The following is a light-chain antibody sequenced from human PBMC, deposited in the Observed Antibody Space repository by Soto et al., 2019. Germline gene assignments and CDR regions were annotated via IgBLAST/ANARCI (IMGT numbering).Light chain of an antibody. J-gene: IGLJ1*01. CDR2: EVN. CDR1: SSDVGDYNY. Sequence: QSALTQPPSASGSPGQSVTISCTGISSDVGDYNYVSWYQQHPGKAPKLTIYEVNKRPSGVPDRFSGSKSGNTASLTVSGLQAEDEADYYCSSYAGRNNYVFGTGTKVTVL. CDR3: SSYAGRNNYV. V-gene: IGLV2-8*01.